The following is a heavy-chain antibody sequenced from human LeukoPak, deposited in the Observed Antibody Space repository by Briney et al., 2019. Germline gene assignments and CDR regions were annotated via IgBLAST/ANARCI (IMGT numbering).Heavy chain of an antibody. Sequence: SETLSLTCTVSGGSISSSSYYWGWIRQPPGKGLEWIGSIYYSGSTYYNPSLKSRVTISVDTSKNQFSLKLSSVTAADTAVYSCVRHVARAFDIWGQGTKVTVSS. CDR3: VRHVARAFDI. CDR2: IYYSGST. V-gene: IGHV4-39*01. CDR1: GGSISSSSYY. J-gene: IGHJ3*02.